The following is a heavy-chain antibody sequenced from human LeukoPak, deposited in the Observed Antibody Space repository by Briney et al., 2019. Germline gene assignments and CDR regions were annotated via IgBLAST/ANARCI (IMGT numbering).Heavy chain of an antibody. J-gene: IGHJ4*02. V-gene: IGHV3-11*01. Sequence: GGSLRLSCAASGFNFSDSNMSWIRQTPEKGLEWISYISNSGSSIYYADSVKGRFTMSRDNANNSVYLQMDSLRGDDTAVYYCARRKRAFDFWGQGTLVTVSS. CDR3: ARRKRAFDF. CDR2: ISNSGSSI. CDR1: GFNFSDSN.